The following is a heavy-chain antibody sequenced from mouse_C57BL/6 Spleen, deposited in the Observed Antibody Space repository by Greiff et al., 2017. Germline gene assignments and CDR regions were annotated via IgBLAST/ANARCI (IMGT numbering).Heavy chain of an antibody. Sequence: QVQLQQPGAELVKPGASVKLSCKASGYTFTSYWMHWVKQRPGRGLEWIGWIDPNSGGTKYNEKFKRKATLTADKSSSTAYMQLSSLTSEDSAVYFCAGHYDYAMDYWGQGTSVTVSS. D-gene: IGHD1-2*01. V-gene: IGHV1-62-3*01. J-gene: IGHJ4*01. CDR2: IDPNSGGT. CDR3: AGHYDYAMDY. CDR1: GYTFTSYW.